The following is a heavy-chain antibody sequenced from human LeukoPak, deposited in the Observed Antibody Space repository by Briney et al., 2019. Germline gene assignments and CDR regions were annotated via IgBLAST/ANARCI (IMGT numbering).Heavy chain of an antibody. CDR2: INPNSGGT. CDR1: GYTFTGYY. V-gene: IGHV1-2*02. CDR3: ARDWGRELLLNWFDP. Sequence: ASVKVSCKASGYTFTGYYMHGVRQAPGQGLEWMGWINPNSGGTNYAQKFQGRVTMTRDTSINTAYMELSRLRSDDTAVYYCARDWGRELLLNWFDPWGQGTLVTVSS. J-gene: IGHJ5*02. D-gene: IGHD1-26*01.